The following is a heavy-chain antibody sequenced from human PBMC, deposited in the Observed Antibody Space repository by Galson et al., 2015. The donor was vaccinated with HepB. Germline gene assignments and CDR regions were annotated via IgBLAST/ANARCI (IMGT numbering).Heavy chain of an antibody. D-gene: IGHD3-9*01. CDR3: ARNQKRYFDWSITLDY. CDR1: GYTFTGYY. J-gene: IGHJ4*02. CDR2: INPNSGGT. V-gene: IGHV1-2*04. Sequence: SVKVSCKASGYTFTGYYMHWVRQAPGQGLEWMGWINPNSGGTNYAQKFQGWVTMTRDTSISTAYMELSRLRSDDTAVYYCARNQKRYFDWSITLDYWGQGTLVTVSS.